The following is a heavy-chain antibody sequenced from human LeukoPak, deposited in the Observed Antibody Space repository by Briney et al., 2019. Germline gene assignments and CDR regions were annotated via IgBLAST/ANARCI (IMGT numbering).Heavy chain of an antibody. V-gene: IGHV3-30*02. Sequence: GGSLRLSCATSGFTFSTYGMNWVRQAPGKGLEWVAFIRYDGSNEYYADSVKGRFTISRDNAKNSLYLQMNSLRAEDTALYYCAKDIVGGQQLVRSGYFQHWGQGTLVTVSS. CDR1: GFTFSTYG. CDR3: AKDIVGGQQLVRSGYFQH. D-gene: IGHD6-13*01. CDR2: IRYDGSNE. J-gene: IGHJ1*01.